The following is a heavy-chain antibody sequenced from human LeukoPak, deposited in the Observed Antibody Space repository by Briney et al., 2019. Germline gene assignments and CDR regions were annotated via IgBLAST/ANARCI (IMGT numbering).Heavy chain of an antibody. J-gene: IGHJ4*02. D-gene: IGHD5-24*01. CDR3: ARRGAGSNGAFDY. V-gene: IGHV5-51*01. CDR2: IYPVDSDT. CDR1: GYSFTSYW. Sequence: GESLKISCRGSGYSFTSYWVGWVRQMPGKGLEWMGIIYPVDSDTRYSPSFQGQVTISADKSISTAYLQWSSLKASDTAMYYCARRGAGSNGAFDYWGQGTLVTVSS.